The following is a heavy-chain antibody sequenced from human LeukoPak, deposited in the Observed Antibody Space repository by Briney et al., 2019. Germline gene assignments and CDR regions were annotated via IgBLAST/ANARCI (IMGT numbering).Heavy chain of an antibody. D-gene: IGHD3-22*01. J-gene: IGHJ3*02. CDR3: ARSVSSSGYYVDAFDI. Sequence: GGSLRLSCAASGFTVSSNYMSWVRQAPGKGLEWVSVIYSGGSTYYADSVKARFTISRDNSKNTLYLQMNSLRAEDTAVYYCARSVSSSGYYVDAFDIWGQGTMVTVSS. CDR2: IYSGGST. V-gene: IGHV3-53*01. CDR1: GFTVSSNY.